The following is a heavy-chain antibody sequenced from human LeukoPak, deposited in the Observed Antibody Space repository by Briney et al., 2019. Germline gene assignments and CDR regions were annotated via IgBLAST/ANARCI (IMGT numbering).Heavy chain of an antibody. Sequence: SETLSLTCTVSGGSISNSFWAWIRQPPGKGLEWIGYIHNSGTTKYNLTLESRVAISLDTSRNQFSLKLSSVTAADTAIYYCARGAAANDAFDIWGQGTMVTVSS. D-gene: IGHD2-2*01. CDR2: IHNSGTT. J-gene: IGHJ3*02. CDR3: ARGAAANDAFDI. V-gene: IGHV4-59*01. CDR1: GGSISNSF.